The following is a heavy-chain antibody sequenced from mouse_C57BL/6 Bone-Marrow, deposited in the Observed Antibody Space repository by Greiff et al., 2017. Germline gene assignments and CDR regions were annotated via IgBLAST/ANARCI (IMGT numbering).Heavy chain of an antibody. CDR3: ASDHWEYYFDY. V-gene: IGHV5-6*01. CDR2: ISSGGSYT. CDR1: GFTFSSYG. J-gene: IGHJ2*01. Sequence: EVQGVESGGDLVKPGGSLKLSCAASGFTFSSYGMSWVRQTPDKRLEWVATISSGGSYTYYPDSVKGRFTISRDNAKNTLYLQMSSLKSEDTAMYYCASDHWEYYFDYWGQGTTLTVSS. D-gene: IGHD4-1*01.